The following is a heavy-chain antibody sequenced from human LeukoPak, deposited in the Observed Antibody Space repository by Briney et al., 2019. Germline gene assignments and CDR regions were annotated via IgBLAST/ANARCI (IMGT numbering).Heavy chain of an antibody. J-gene: IGHJ6*02. D-gene: IGHD6-13*01. V-gene: IGHV7-4-1*02. CDR1: GYTFTSYA. CDR3: ARTWVSSSSWHHYGTDV. Sequence: GASVKVSCKASGYTFTSYAMNWVRQAPGQGLEWMGWINTNTGNPTYAQGFTGRFVFSLDTSVSTAYLQISSLKAEDTAVYYCARTWVSSSSWHHYGTDVWGQGTTVTVSS. CDR2: INTNTGNP.